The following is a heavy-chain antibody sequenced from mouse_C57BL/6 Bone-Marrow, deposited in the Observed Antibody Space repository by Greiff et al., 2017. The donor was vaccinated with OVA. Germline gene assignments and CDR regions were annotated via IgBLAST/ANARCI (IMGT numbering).Heavy chain of an antibody. CDR2: ISNLAYSI. Sequence: EVQLVESGGGLVQPGGSLKLSCAASGFTFSDYGMAWVRQAPRKGPEWVAFISNLAYSIYYADTVTGRFTISRENAKNTLYLEMSSRRSEDTAMYDCARPDSSGRGFAYWGQGTLVTVSA. CDR1: GFTFSDYG. D-gene: IGHD3-2*02. CDR3: ARPDSSGRGFAY. J-gene: IGHJ3*01. V-gene: IGHV5-15*01.